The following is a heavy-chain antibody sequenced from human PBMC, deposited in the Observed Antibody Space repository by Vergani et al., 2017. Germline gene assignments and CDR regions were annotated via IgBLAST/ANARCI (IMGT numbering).Heavy chain of an antibody. Sequence: EVQLVESGGGLVQPGGSLRLSCAASGFTVSSNYMSWVRQAPGKGLEWVSVIYSGGSTYYADSVKGRFTISRDNSKNTLYLQMNSLRAEDTAVYYCARGVNYVWGSYRHYWFDPWGQGTLVTVSS. CDR3: ARGVNYVWGSYRHYWFDP. CDR2: IYSGGST. V-gene: IGHV3-66*01. CDR1: GFTVSSNY. J-gene: IGHJ5*02. D-gene: IGHD3-16*02.